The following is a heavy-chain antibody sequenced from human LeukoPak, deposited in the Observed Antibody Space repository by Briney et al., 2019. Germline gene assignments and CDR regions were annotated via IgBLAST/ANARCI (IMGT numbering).Heavy chain of an antibody. CDR3: ARVRGDGYNNYFDY. CDR2: IYYSWGT. CDR1: GDSISSGGYY. Sequence: SETLSLTCTISGDSISSGGYYWSWIRQHPGKGLEWFGYIYYSWGTYYNPSLKSRVTISVDTSKNQFSLKVSSVTAADTAVYYCARVRGDGYNNYFDYWGQGTLVTVSS. J-gene: IGHJ4*02. V-gene: IGHV4-31*03. D-gene: IGHD5-24*01.